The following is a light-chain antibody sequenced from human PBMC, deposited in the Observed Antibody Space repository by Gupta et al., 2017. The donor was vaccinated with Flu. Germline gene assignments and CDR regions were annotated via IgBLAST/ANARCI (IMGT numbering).Light chain of an antibody. CDR1: QMLDRDG. CDR2: GVF. CDR3: QQYCRAPLT. Sequence: CTLSLSPGERATLSCRASQMLDRDGLAGYQQKPGEATRRLIHGVFNRANDIPDRFSGRGSGTDVTLTISRLEPEDVAVYYCQQYCRAPLTFGGGTKVEIK. J-gene: IGKJ4*01. V-gene: IGKV3-20*01.